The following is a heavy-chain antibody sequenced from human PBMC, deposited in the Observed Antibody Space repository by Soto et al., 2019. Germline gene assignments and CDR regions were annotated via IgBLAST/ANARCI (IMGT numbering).Heavy chain of an antibody. D-gene: IGHD4-17*01. J-gene: IGHJ4*02. CDR3: ATVFDV. CDR2: IDTDGGGT. Sequence: EVQLVESGGGLVQPGGSLRVSCAASGFTFRSHRIHWVRQAPGKGLEWVSRIDTDGGGTSYADSVKGRFTISTDNAENTVDLQMNGLRVEDTAVYYCATVFDVWGQGTLVTDSS. V-gene: IGHV3-74*01. CDR1: GFTFRSHR.